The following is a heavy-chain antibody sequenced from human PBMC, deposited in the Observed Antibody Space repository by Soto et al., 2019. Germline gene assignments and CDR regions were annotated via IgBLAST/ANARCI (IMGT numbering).Heavy chain of an antibody. J-gene: IGHJ5*02. CDR2: IYYSGST. V-gene: IGHV4-39*01. D-gene: IGHD2-15*01. CDR3: ARVTQDINWFDP. CDR1: GGSISSSSYY. Sequence: PSETLSLTCTVSGGSISSSSYYWGWIRQPPGKGLEWIGSIYYSGSTYYNPSLKSRVTISVDTSKNQFSLKLSSVTAADTAVYYCARVTQDINWFDPWGQGTLVTVSS.